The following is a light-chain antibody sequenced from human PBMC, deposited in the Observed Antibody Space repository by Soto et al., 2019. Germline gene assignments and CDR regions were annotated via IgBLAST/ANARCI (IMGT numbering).Light chain of an antibody. V-gene: IGKV3-11*01. CDR2: DAS. CDR3: QQRSNWPPT. J-gene: IGKJ4*01. CDR1: QSVSSY. Sequence: EIVLTQSPATLSLSPGERATLSCRASQSVSSYLAWYQQKPGQAPRLLIYDASNRATGIPARFSGSGSGTDFTLTISSLEPEDFEVYYCQQRSNWPPTFGGGTK.